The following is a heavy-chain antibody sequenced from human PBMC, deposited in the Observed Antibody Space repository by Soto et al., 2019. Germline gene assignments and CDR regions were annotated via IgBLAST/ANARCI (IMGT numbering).Heavy chain of an antibody. V-gene: IGHV3-23*01. Sequence: PGGSLRLSCAASGFTFSSNAMSWVRRAPGKGLEWVSGITGSGGITDYADSVKGRFTISRDNAKNSLYLQMNSLRAEDTAVYYCARYDIGWFGSFDPWSQGTLVTVSS. J-gene: IGHJ5*02. CDR2: ITGSGGIT. D-gene: IGHD3-22*01. CDR1: GFTFSSNA. CDR3: ARYDIGWFGSFDP.